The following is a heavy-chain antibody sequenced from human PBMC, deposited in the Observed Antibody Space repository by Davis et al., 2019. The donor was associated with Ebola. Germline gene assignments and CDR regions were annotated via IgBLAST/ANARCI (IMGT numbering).Heavy chain of an antibody. D-gene: IGHD5-12*01. CDR1: GGSISSHY. Sequence: PSETLSLTCTVSGGSISSHYWSWIRQPPGKGLEWIGYIYYSGSTYYNPSLKSRVTISVDTSKNQFSLKLSSVTAADTAVYYCARDSWGYSGYDWISHAFDIWGQGTMVTVSS. V-gene: IGHV4-59*06. CDR3: ARDSWGYSGYDWISHAFDI. J-gene: IGHJ3*02. CDR2: IYYSGST.